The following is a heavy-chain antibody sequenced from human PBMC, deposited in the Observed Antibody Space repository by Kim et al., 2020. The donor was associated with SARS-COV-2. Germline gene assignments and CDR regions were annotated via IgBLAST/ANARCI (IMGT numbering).Heavy chain of an antibody. Sequence: GGSLRLSCAASGFTFSSYGMHWVRQAPGKGLEWVAVIWYDGSNKYYADSVKGRFTISRDNSKNTLYLQMNSLRTEDTAVYYCARVPIPFYGVVVPENYYGMDVWGQGTTVTVSS. CDR2: IWYDGSNK. D-gene: IGHD2-15*01. V-gene: IGHV3-33*01. CDR3: ARVPIPFYGVVVPENYYGMDV. J-gene: IGHJ6*02. CDR1: GFTFSSYG.